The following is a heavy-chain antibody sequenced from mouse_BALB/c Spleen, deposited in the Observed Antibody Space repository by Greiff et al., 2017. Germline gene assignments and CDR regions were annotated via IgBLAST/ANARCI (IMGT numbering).Heavy chain of an antibody. CDR3: ASYGSGSFDY. V-gene: IGHV1-4*02. D-gene: IGHD1-1*01. CDR1: GYTFTSYT. CDR2: INPSSGYT. J-gene: IGHJ2*01. Sequence: VQLQQSAAELARPGASVKMSCKASGYTFTSYTMHWVKQRPGQGLEWIGYINPSSGYTEYNQKFKDKTTLTADKSSSTAYMQLSSLTSEDSAVYYCASYGSGSFDYWGQGTTLTVSS.